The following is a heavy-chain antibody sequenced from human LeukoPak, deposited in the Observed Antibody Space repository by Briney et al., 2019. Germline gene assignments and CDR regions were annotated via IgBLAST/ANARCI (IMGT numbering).Heavy chain of an antibody. Sequence: WIRQPPGKGLEWVGRIRSKVNSYATAYAASVKGRFTISRDDSKNTAYLQMNSLKTEDTAVYYCTRRIDATYYYDSSGYYSVDFDYWGQGTLVTVSS. V-gene: IGHV3-73*01. CDR2: IRSKVNSYAT. D-gene: IGHD3-22*01. J-gene: IGHJ4*02. CDR3: TRRIDATYYYDSSGYYSVDFDY.